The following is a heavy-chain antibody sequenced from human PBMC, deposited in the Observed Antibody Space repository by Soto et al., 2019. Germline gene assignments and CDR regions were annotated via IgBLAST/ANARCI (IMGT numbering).Heavy chain of an antibody. CDR1: GFTFSSYA. J-gene: IGHJ5*02. CDR2: ISGSGGST. D-gene: IGHD3-22*01. V-gene: IGHV3-23*01. Sequence: GGSLRLSCAASGFTFSSYAMSWVRQAPGKGLERVSAISGSGGSTYYADSVKGRFTISRDNSKNTLYLQMNSLRAEDTAVYYCAKAPDRCSGYYQEDNWFDPWGQGTLLIVSS. CDR3: AKAPDRCSGYYQEDNWFDP.